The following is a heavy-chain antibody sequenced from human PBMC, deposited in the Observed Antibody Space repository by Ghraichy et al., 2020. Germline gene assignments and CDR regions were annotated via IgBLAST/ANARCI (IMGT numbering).Heavy chain of an antibody. D-gene: IGHD3-22*01. CDR1: VGSINSGGYY. Sequence: SETLSLTCTVSVGSINSGGYYWSWIRQVPGKGLEWIGYTYHSGTTFYNPSLNSRVSISVDLSKNQFSLRLTSVTAADTAVYFCARELYDTHGYYYIDYWGRGTLVTVSS. V-gene: IGHV4-31*02. CDR2: TYHSGTT. CDR3: ARELYDTHGYYYIDY. J-gene: IGHJ4*02.